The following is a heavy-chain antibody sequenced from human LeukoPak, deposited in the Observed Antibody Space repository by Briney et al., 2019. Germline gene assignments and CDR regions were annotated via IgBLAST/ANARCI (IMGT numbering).Heavy chain of an antibody. Sequence: SETLSLTCTVSGGSISSSSYYWGWIRQPPGKGLEWIGSMYYSGSTYYDPSLKSRVTISVDTSKNQFSLNLSSVTAADTAVYYCAREYSSSGAFDIWGQGTQVTVSS. D-gene: IGHD6-6*01. V-gene: IGHV4-39*07. J-gene: IGHJ3*02. CDR2: MYYSGST. CDR1: GGSISSSSYY. CDR3: AREYSSSGAFDI.